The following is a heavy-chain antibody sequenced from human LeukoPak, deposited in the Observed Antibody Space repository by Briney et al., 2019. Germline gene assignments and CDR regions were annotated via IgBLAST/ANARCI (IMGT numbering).Heavy chain of an antibody. J-gene: IGHJ4*02. D-gene: IGHD3-22*01. CDR3: ARDSFYDSSGYYYRRHVRRGAFDY. CDR2: IYPGDSDT. Sequence: GESLKISCQASGYTFAKYWIGWVRQMPGKGLEWMGIIYPGDSDTRYGPSFQGQVTISVDKSINTAYLQWIRLKASDTAMYYCARDSFYDSSGYYYRRHVRRGAFDYWGQGTLVTVSS. V-gene: IGHV5-51*01. CDR1: GYTFAKYW.